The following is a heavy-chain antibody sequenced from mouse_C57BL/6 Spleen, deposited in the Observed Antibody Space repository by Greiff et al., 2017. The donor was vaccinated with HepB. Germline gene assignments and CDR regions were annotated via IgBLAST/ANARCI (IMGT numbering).Heavy chain of an antibody. CDR1: GYTFTSYW. J-gene: IGHJ1*03. D-gene: IGHD2-2*01. CDR3: ARREWLRLWYFDG. Sequence: QVQLQQPGAELVKPGASVKLSCKASGYTFTSYWMHWVKQRPGQGLEWIGMIHPNSGSTNYNEKFKSKATLTVDKSSSTAYMQLSSLTSEDSAVYYCARREWLRLWYFDGWGTGTTVTVAS. V-gene: IGHV1-64*01. CDR2: IHPNSGST.